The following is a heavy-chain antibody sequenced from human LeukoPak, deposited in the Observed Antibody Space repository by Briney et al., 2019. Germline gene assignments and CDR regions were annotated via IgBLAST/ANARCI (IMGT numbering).Heavy chain of an antibody. CDR1: GGSISSYY. V-gene: IGHV4-59*01. D-gene: IGHD3-10*01. CDR2: IYYSGYT. Sequence: SETLSLTCTVSGGSISSYYWSWIRQPRGKGLEWIGYIYYSGYTNYNPSLKSRVTISVDTSKNQFSLKLSSVTAADTAVYYCARTTMVRGTYYMDVWGKGTTVTISS. CDR3: ARTTMVRGTYYMDV. J-gene: IGHJ6*03.